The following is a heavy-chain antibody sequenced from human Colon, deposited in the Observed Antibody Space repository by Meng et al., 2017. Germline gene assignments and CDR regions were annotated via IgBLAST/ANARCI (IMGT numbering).Heavy chain of an antibody. D-gene: IGHD2-2*01. Sequence: QAQLQESGSGVVKPSQTLSLTGTHSGGSINSADYYWNWIRQSPGKGLEWLGYIQSSGNTYYTPSLKSRLTMSLDTFKNQFSLRLTSVTAADTAVYYCARDPVIPDARTFDFWGQGALVTVSS. CDR2: IQSSGNT. CDR3: ARDPVIPDARTFDF. V-gene: IGHV4-30-4*01. CDR1: GGSINSADYY. J-gene: IGHJ4*02.